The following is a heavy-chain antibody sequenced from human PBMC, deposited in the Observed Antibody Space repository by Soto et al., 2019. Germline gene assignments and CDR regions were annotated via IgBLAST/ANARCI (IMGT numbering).Heavy chain of an antibody. J-gene: IGHJ3*01. V-gene: IGHV1-69*02. Sequence: QVQLVQSGAEVKRPGSSVKVSCTPSGGTLSSHTITWLRQAPGRGLEWMGRIIRLLDITNYPPTFQGRVTIAADTSTTTVYMELSSLRSEDTAIYYRATNSPTRGNDAFEVWGQGTLVTVSS. CDR3: ATNSPTRGNDAFEV. CDR2: IIRLLDIT. CDR1: GGTLSSHT. D-gene: IGHD2-21*01.